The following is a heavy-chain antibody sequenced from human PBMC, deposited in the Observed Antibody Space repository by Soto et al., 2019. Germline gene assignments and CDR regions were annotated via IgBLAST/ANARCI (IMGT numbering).Heavy chain of an antibody. CDR3: ARKHHDSSGYQESNWFDP. J-gene: IGHJ5*02. CDR2: IYYSGST. CDR1: CGSISSSSYY. V-gene: IGHV4-39*01. D-gene: IGHD3-22*01. Sequence: PSETLSLTCTVSCGSISSSSYYWGWIRQPPGKGLEWIGSIYYSGSTYYNPSLKSRVTISVDTSKNQFSLKLSSVTAADTAVYYCARKHHDSSGYQESNWFDPWGQGTLVTVSS.